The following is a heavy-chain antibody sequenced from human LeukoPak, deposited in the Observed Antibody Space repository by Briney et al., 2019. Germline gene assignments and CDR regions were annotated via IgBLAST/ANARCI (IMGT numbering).Heavy chain of an antibody. Sequence: PGGSLRLSCAASGFTFSGYGMHWVRQAPGKGLEWVAVISYDGSNKYYADSVKGRFTISRDNSKNTLYLQMNSLRAEDTAVYYCARDFYSGSYQRKNWFDPWGQGTLVTVSS. CDR3: ARDFYSGSYQRKNWFDP. CDR1: GFTFSGYG. J-gene: IGHJ5*02. D-gene: IGHD1-26*01. CDR2: ISYDGSNK. V-gene: IGHV3-30*03.